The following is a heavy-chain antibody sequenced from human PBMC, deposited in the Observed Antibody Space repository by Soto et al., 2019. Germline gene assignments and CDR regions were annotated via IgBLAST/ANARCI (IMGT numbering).Heavy chain of an antibody. CDR2: IYHSGST. CDR3: ARPAAEDLNWFDP. J-gene: IGHJ5*02. CDR1: GGSISSSNW. D-gene: IGHD6-13*01. V-gene: IGHV4-4*02. Sequence: SETLSLTCAVSGGSISSSNWWSWVRQPPGKGLEWIGEIYHSGSTNYNPSLKSRVTISVDKSKNQFSLKLSSVTAADTAVYYCARPAAEDLNWFDPWGQGTLVTVSS.